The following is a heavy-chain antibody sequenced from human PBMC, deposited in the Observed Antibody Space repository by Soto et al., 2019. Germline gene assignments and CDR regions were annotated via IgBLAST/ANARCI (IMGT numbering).Heavy chain of an antibody. CDR1: GYSFTSYW. V-gene: IGHV5-51*01. Sequence: PGESLKISCKGSGYSFTSYWIGWVRQMPGKGLEWMGIIYPGDSDTRYSPSFQGQVTISADKSISTAYLQWSSLKASDTAMYYCARRGVIDSSGYSALWAWRSRPQNAFDIWGQGTTVTVSS. CDR3: ARRGVIDSSGYSALWAWRSRPQNAFDI. D-gene: IGHD3-22*01. CDR2: IYPGDSDT. J-gene: IGHJ3*02.